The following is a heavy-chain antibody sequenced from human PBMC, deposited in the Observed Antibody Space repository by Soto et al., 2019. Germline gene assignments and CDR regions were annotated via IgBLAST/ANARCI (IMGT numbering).Heavy chain of an antibody. J-gene: IGHJ4*02. CDR3: ARQRTTVVTQAYFDH. D-gene: IGHD4-17*01. Sequence: PSETVSLTCTVSGGSITSSSYYFFCIRQPPGKGLEWIGGIYYSGRSYYNPSLKSRVTMSVDTSKNQFSLTLNSVTAADAAVYYCARQRTTVVTQAYFDHWGQGTLVTVSS. CDR2: IYYSGRS. V-gene: IGHV4-39*01. CDR1: GGSITSSSYY.